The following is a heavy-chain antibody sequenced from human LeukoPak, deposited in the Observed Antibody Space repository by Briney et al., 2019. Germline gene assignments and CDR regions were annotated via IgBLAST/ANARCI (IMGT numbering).Heavy chain of an antibody. V-gene: IGHV1-69*01. D-gene: IGHD6-13*01. CDR3: ANLLGSSSWIDY. CDR2: IIPIFGTA. J-gene: IGHJ4*02. Sequence: SVKVSCKAPGGTFSSYAISWVRQAPGQGLEWMGGIIPIFGTANYAQRFQGRVTITADESTSTAYMELSSLRSEDTAVYYCANLLGSSSWIDYWGQGTLVTVSS. CDR1: GGTFSSYA.